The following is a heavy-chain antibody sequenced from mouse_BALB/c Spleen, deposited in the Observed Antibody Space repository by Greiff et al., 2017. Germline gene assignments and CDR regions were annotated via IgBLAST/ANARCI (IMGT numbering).Heavy chain of an antibody. V-gene: IGHV1-87*01. Sequence: QVQLQQSGAELARPGASVKLSCKASGYTFTSYWMQWVKQRPGQGLEWIGAIYPGDGDTRYTQKFKGKATLTADKSSSTAYMQLSSLASEDSAVYYCARSGDMITKFAYWGQGTLVTVSA. CDR1: GYTFTSYW. J-gene: IGHJ3*01. CDR2: IYPGDGDT. D-gene: IGHD2-4*01. CDR3: ARSGDMITKFAY.